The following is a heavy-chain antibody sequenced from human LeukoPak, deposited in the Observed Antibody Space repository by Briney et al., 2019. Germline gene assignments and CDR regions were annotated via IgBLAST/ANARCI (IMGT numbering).Heavy chain of an antibody. Sequence: GGSLRLSCAASGFTFSSYGLTWVRKPPGKGLEWVSSISSSSSYIYYADSVKGRFTISRDNAKNSLYLQMNSLRAEDTAVYYCARDWGFDYWGQGTLVTVSS. CDR2: ISSSSSYI. CDR1: GFTFSSYG. CDR3: ARDWGFDY. J-gene: IGHJ4*02. V-gene: IGHV3-21*01. D-gene: IGHD3-16*01.